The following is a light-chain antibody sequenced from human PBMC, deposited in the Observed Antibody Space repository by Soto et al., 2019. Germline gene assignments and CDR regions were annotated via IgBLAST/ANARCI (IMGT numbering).Light chain of an antibody. J-gene: IGKJ5*01. V-gene: IGKV3-11*01. Sequence: EIVLTQSPATLSLSPGERATLSCRASQSVTTYLGWYQQKPGQAPRLLIYDASNRATGIPARFSGSGSGTSFTLTISILEPEDFAVYYCQQRSNWPITFGQGTRLEIK. CDR3: QQRSNWPIT. CDR1: QSVTTY. CDR2: DAS.